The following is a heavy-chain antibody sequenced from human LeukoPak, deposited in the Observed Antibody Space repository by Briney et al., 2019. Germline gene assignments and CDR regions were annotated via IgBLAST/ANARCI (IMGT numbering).Heavy chain of an antibody. CDR2: IYSGGST. Sequence: GGSLRLSCAASGFTVSSNYMSWVRQAPGKGLEWVSVIYSGGSTYCADSVKGRFTISRDNSKNTLYLQMNSLRAEDTAVYYCARADYAWFDYWGQGTLVAVSS. J-gene: IGHJ4*02. D-gene: IGHD3-16*01. V-gene: IGHV3-53*01. CDR3: ARADYAWFDY. CDR1: GFTVSSNY.